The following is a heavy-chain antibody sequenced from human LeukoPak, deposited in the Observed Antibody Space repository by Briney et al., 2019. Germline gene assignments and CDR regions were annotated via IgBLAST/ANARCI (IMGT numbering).Heavy chain of an antibody. CDR1: GFTFSDYG. CDR3: ARYNWNDGNFDY. CDR2: IWYDGSNK. V-gene: IGHV3-33*01. J-gene: IGHJ4*02. D-gene: IGHD1-20*01. Sequence: GGSLRLSCAASGFTFSDYGMHWVRQAPGKGLEWVAVIWYDGSNKYYADSVKGRFTVSRDNSKNTLDLQMSSLRAGDTAVYSCARYNWNDGNFDYWGQGTLVTVSS.